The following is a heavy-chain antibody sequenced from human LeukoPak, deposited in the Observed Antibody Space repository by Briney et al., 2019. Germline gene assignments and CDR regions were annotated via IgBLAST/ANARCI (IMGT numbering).Heavy chain of an antibody. V-gene: IGHV3-33*01. Sequence: GGSLRLSCAASRFTFSSYGMHWVRQAPGKGLEWVAVIWYDGSNKYYADSVKGRFTISRDNAENTLYLQMNSLRAEDTAVYYCARESGGSHDAFDIWGQGTMVTVSS. D-gene: IGHD1-26*01. CDR1: RFTFSSYG. J-gene: IGHJ3*02. CDR2: IWYDGSNK. CDR3: ARESGGSHDAFDI.